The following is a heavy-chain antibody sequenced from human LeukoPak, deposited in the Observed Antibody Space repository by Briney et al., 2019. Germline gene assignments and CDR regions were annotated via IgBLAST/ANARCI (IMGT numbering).Heavy chain of an antibody. V-gene: IGHV3-7*01. CDR2: IKPDGSEK. D-gene: IGHD6-13*01. Sequence: PGGSLRLSCAASGFTFSTFWMTWVRRAPGKGLEWVANIKPDGSEKSYVDSVKGRFTVSRDNAKNSLYLHMNSLRAEDTALYYCTRNTVAAAGDDWGQGTLVTVSS. CDR1: GFTFSTFW. CDR3: TRNTVAAAGDD. J-gene: IGHJ4*02.